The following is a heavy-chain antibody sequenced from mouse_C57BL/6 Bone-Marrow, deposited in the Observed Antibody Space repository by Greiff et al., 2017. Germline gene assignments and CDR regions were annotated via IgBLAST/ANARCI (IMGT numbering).Heavy chain of an antibody. V-gene: IGHV1-15*01. CDR2: IDPETGGT. J-gene: IGHJ4*01. Sequence: QVQLQQSGAELVRPGASVTLSCKASGYTFTDYEMHWVKQTPVHGLEWIGAIDPETGGTAYNQKFKGKAILTADKSSSTAYMELRSLTSEDSAVDYCTRGVPYAMDYWGQGTSVTVSS. CDR3: TRGVPYAMDY. CDR1: GYTFTDYE.